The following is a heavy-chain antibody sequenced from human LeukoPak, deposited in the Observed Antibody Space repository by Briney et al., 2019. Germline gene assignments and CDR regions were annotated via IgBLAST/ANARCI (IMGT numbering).Heavy chain of an antibody. V-gene: IGHV3-23*01. Sequence: GGALRLSCAASGFTFSIYAVSWVPQAPGKGLNWVSTISCNGESTYNADSVKGQSTISRDKSKSTLDLQMTTLRAEATAKYYCARDRSYAFDNWGQGTLVTASS. CDR1: GFTFSIYA. J-gene: IGHJ4*02. CDR3: ARDRSYAFDN. CDR2: ISCNGEST. D-gene: IGHD3-16*01.